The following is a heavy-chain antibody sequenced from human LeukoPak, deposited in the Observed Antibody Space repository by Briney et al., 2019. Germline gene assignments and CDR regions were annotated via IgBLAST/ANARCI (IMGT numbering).Heavy chain of an antibody. Sequence: PGGSLRLSCAASGFTFGSYSMNWVRQAPGKGLEWVSSISGGSSYIYYADSVKGRFTISRDNAKNSLFLQMSSLRAEDTAVYYCARDAGAYCGGDCYSNRFLDIWGQGTMVTVSS. CDR3: ARDAGAYCGGDCYSNRFLDI. V-gene: IGHV3-21*01. J-gene: IGHJ3*02. CDR2: ISGGSSYI. D-gene: IGHD2-21*01. CDR1: GFTFGSYS.